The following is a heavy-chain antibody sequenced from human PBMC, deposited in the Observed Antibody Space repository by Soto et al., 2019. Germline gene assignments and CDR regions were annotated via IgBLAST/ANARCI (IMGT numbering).Heavy chain of an antibody. V-gene: IGHV3-48*01. D-gene: IGHD5-18*01. CDR2: ISSSSSTI. J-gene: IGHJ6*03. CDR3: ARGGSSYGSLYYYYMDV. Sequence: GGSLRRSCAASGFTFSSYSMNCVRQALGKGLEWVSYISSSSSTIYYADSVKGRFTISRDNAKNSLYLQMNSLRAEDTAVYYCARGGSSYGSLYYYYMDVWGKGTTVTVSS. CDR1: GFTFSSYS.